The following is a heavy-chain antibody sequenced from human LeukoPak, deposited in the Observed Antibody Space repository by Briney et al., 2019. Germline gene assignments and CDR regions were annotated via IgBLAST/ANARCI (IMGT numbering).Heavy chain of an antibody. Sequence: GGSLRLSCAASGFTFSSYEMNWVRQAPGKGLEWVSYISSSGSTIYYADSVKGRFTISRDNSKNTLYLQMNSLRAEDTAVYYCAKINSYYYDSSGYLDYWGQGTLVTVSS. D-gene: IGHD3-22*01. CDR2: ISSSGSTI. V-gene: IGHV3-48*03. CDR3: AKINSYYYDSSGYLDY. J-gene: IGHJ4*02. CDR1: GFTFSSYE.